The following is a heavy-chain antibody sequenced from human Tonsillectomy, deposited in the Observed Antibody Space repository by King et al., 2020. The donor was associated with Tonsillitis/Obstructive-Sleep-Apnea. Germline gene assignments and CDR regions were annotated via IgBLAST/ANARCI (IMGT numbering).Heavy chain of an antibody. Sequence: QLQESGPGLVKPSETLSLTCTVSGGSISSYYWSWIRQPPGKGLEWIGYIYYSGSTNYNPSLKSRVTISVDTSKKQFSLKLSTVTAADTAFYYCARAGYNYRRDLDYWGQGTLVTVSS. CDR3: ARAGYNYRRDLDY. CDR2: IYYSGST. V-gene: IGHV4-59*01. D-gene: IGHD5-18*01. CDR1: GGSISSYY. J-gene: IGHJ4*02.